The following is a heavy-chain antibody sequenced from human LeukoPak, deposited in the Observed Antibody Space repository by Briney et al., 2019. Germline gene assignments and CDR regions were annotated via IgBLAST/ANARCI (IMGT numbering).Heavy chain of an antibody. CDR3: ARIGGSSGAFDI. D-gene: IGHD6-13*01. Sequence: SETLSLTCTVSGGSISSYYWSWIRQPPGKGLEWIGYIYYSGSTDYNPSLKSRVTISVDTSKNQFSLKLSSVTAADTAVYYCARIGGSSGAFDIWGQGTMVTVSS. CDR2: IYYSGST. CDR1: GGSISSYY. V-gene: IGHV4-59*01. J-gene: IGHJ3*02.